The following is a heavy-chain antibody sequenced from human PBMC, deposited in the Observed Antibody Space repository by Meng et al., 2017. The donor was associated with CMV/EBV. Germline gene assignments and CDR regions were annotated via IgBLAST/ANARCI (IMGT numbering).Heavy chain of an antibody. Sequence: GESLKISCAASGFTFSSYEMNWVRQAPGKGLEWVSYSDGATTIYYADSVKGRFTISGDNAKNSLYLQMNSLRAEDTAVDYCARKGSGYYYYYYAMDVWGQGTTVTVSS. CDR2: SDGATTI. V-gene: IGHV3-48*03. CDR3: ARKGSGYYYYYYAMDV. D-gene: IGHD3-22*01. J-gene: IGHJ6*02. CDR1: GFTFSSYE.